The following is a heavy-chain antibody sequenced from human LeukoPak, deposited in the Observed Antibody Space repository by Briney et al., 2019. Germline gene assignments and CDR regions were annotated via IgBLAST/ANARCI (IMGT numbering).Heavy chain of an antibody. Sequence: GGSLRLSCAASGFTFSSDTLHWVRQTPGKGLEWVALIWYDGSKKDYADSVKGRFTISRDNSKNTLYLQMNSLRAEDTAVYYCVSDWDGYWGQGTLVTVSS. V-gene: IGHV3-30*04. CDR3: VSDWDGY. CDR1: GFTFSSDT. D-gene: IGHD1-26*01. CDR2: IWYDGSKK. J-gene: IGHJ4*02.